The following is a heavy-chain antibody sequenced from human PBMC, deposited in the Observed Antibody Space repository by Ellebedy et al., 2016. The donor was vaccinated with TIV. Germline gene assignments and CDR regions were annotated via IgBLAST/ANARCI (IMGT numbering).Heavy chain of an antibody. CDR3: AKDFRYYYESGNYGWFDS. J-gene: IGHJ5*01. D-gene: IGHD3-10*01. Sequence: PGGSLRLSCAASGFTFSSYAMSWVRQAPGKALEWVSAISGSGSNTYYADYVKGRFTFSRDNSKNTRYLEMNSLRAEDTAVYYCAKDFRYYYESGNYGWFDSWGQGTVVTVSS. V-gene: IGHV3-23*01. CDR1: GFTFSSYA. CDR2: ISGSGSNT.